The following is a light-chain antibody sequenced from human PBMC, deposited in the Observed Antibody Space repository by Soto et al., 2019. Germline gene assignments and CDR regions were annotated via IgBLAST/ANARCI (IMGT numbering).Light chain of an antibody. CDR1: QSISSW. J-gene: IGKJ1*01. CDR3: QQYNNAGT. CDR2: KAS. Sequence: DIQMTQSPSTLSASVGDRVTITCRASQSISSWLAWYQQKPGKAPKLLIYKASSLESGVPSRFSGSGSGTEFTLTISSLQPDDFATYYCQQYNNAGTFGQGTKVDIK. V-gene: IGKV1-5*03.